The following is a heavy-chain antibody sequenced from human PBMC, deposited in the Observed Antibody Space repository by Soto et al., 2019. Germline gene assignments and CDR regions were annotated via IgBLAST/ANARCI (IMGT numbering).Heavy chain of an antibody. Sequence: QVQLQESGPGLVKPSETLSLTCTVSGDSVSSGDYYWIWVRQPPGKGLEWIGYIYYSGSTNYKPSLKSRVTISVDTSKNQFSLNLSSVSAADTAVYYCARGSGYYLFLSDYWGQGTLVTVSS. D-gene: IGHD3-22*01. J-gene: IGHJ4*01. CDR2: IYYSGST. CDR3: ARGSGYYLFLSDY. V-gene: IGHV4-61*08. CDR1: GDSVSSGDYY.